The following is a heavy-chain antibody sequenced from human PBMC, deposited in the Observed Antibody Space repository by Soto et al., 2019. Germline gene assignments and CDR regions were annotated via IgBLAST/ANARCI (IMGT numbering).Heavy chain of an antibody. CDR2: MYTRGSA. Sequence: QVQLQESGPGLVKPSETLSLTCSVSGGSITESHRSWIRQPVGKGLEWIGRMYTRGSATYNPSLKSRVTMSLDSSKNEFSLKVRSVTAADTAVYYCARKDYYGSGSYLAWGQGTLVTVSS. CDR1: GGSITESH. CDR3: ARKDYYGSGSYLA. D-gene: IGHD3-10*01. V-gene: IGHV4-4*07. J-gene: IGHJ5*02.